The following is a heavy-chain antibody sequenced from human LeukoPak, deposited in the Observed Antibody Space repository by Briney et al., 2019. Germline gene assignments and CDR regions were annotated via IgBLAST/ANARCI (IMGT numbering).Heavy chain of an antibody. J-gene: IGHJ6*02. CDR2: IYYSGSA. CDR3: ARWGSSSAYYYYGMDV. D-gene: IGHD6-13*01. V-gene: IGHV4-39*01. Sequence: PSETLSLTCTVPGGSISSSGFYWGCIRQPPGKGLELVGSIYYSGSAYYNPSLKSRVTISVDTSKNQFSLKLRSVTAADTAVYYCARWGSSSAYYYYGMDVWGQGTTVTVSS. CDR1: GGSISSSGFY.